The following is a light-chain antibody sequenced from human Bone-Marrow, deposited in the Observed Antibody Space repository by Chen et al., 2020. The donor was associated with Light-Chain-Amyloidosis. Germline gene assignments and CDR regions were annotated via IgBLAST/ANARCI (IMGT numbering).Light chain of an antibody. CDR2: DVT. J-gene: IGLJ3*02. V-gene: IGLV2-14*03. CDR1: RSDVGGYNF. CDR3: SSYTVSSTWV. Sequence: QSALTQPASVSGSPGQSITISCTGSRSDVGGYNFVSWYPQLPGKAPTLLIYDVTNRPSGVSYRFSGSKAGNTASLTVSVLQAEDEADYYCSSYTVSSTWVFGGGTKLTVL.